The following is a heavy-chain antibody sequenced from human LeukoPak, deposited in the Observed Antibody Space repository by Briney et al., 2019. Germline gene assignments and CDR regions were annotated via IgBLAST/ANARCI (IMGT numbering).Heavy chain of an antibody. CDR2: ISGSGGST. V-gene: IGHV3-23*01. CDR3: AKDRFRGVQHYFDY. D-gene: IGHD3-10*01. J-gene: IGHJ4*02. CDR1: GFTFSSYA. Sequence: GGSLRLSCAASGFTFSSYAMSWARQAPGKGLEWVSAISGSGGSTYYADSVKGRFTISRDNSKNTLYLQMNSLRAEDTAVYYCAKDRFRGVQHYFDYWGQGILVTVSS.